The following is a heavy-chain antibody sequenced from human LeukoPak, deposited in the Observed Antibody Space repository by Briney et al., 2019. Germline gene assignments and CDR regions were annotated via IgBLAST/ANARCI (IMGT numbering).Heavy chain of an antibody. D-gene: IGHD3-9*01. CDR3: ARGPVRLARPYDY. J-gene: IGHJ4*02. V-gene: IGHV4-34*01. CDR2: INHTGST. CDR1: GGSLSGAY. Sequence: SETLSLTCTVQGGSLSGAYWTWIRQPPGKGLEWIGGINHTGSTNYNPSFKSRVSMSADTPKNQFSLNLTSVTAADTALYYCARGPVRLARPYDYWGQGTLVTVSS.